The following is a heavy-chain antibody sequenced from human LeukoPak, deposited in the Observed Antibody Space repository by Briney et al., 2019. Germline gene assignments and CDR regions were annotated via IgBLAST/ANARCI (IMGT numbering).Heavy chain of an antibody. V-gene: IGHV1-46*03. CDR3: ARALDIVVVPAAISWFDP. Sequence: ASVKVSCKASGYTFTSYYMHWVRQAPGQGLEWMGIINPSGGSTSYAQKFQGRVTMTRDTSTGTVYMELSSLRSEDTAVYYCARALDIVVVPAAISWFDPWGQGTLVTVSS. CDR2: INPSGGST. D-gene: IGHD2-2*02. CDR1: GYTFTSYY. J-gene: IGHJ5*02.